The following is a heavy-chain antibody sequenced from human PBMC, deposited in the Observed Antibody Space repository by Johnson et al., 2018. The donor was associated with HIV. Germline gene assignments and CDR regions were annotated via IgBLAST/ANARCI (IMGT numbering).Heavy chain of an antibody. J-gene: IGHJ3*02. V-gene: IGHV3-30*03. D-gene: IGHD3-3*01. CDR3: TTDLGLEWSEGNDAFDI. Sequence: QVQLVESGGRVVQPGRSLRLSCEVYGFTFRTYVMHWVRQAPGKGLEWVAVISYDGSNKYYADSVKGRFTISRDNSKNTLYLQMNSLKTEDTAVYYCTTDLGLEWSEGNDAFDIWGQGTMVTVSS. CDR2: ISYDGSNK. CDR1: GFTFRTYV.